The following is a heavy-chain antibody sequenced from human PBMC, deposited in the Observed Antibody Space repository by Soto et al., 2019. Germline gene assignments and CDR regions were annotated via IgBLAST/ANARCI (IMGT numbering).Heavy chain of an antibody. CDR1: GGSISSSSYY. Sequence: SETLSLTCTVSGGSISSSSYYWGWIRQPPGKGLEWIGSIYYSGSTYYNPSLKSRVTISVDTSKKQFSLKLSSVTAADTAVYYCARVYCSSTSCYILARFDPWGQGTLVTVSS. CDR2: IYYSGST. J-gene: IGHJ5*02. V-gene: IGHV4-39*01. CDR3: ARVYCSSTSCYILARFDP. D-gene: IGHD2-2*02.